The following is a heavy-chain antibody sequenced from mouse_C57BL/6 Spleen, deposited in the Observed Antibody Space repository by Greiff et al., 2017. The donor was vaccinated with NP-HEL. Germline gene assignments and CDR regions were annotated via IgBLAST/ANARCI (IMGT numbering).Heavy chain of an antibody. D-gene: IGHD1-1*01. J-gene: IGHJ2*01. CDR2: IDPSDSET. CDR3: AKEYDGSSYVHLDY. Sequence: QVQLQQPGAELVRPGSSVKLSCKASGYTFTSYWMHWVKQRPIQGLDWIGNIDPSDSETHYTQKFKDKATLTVDKSSSTAYMQLSSLTSEDSAVYYCAKEYDGSSYVHLDYWGQGTTLTVSS. CDR1: GYTFTSYW. V-gene: IGHV1-52*01.